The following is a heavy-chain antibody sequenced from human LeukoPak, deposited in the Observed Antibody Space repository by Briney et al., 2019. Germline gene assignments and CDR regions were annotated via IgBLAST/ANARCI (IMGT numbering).Heavy chain of an antibody. CDR2: IRGST. CDR3: AKDLGGSTDY. V-gene: IGHV3-23*01. J-gene: IGHJ4*02. D-gene: IGHD5-12*01. CDR1: GFTFNNYA. Sequence: PGGSLRLSCAASGFTFNNYAVSWVRQAPGKGLEWVSLIRGSTYYADPVKGRFTISRDNSQKTVYLQMNSLRAEDTALYYCAKDLGGSTDYWGQGTLVTVSS.